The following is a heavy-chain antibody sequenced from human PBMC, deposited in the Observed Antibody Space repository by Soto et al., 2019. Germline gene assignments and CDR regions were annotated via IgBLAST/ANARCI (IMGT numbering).Heavy chain of an antibody. J-gene: IGHJ4*02. V-gene: IGHV3-9*01. CDR1: GFTFDDYA. Sequence: GGSLRLSCAASGFTFDDYAMHWVRQAPGKGLEWVSGISWNSGTIDYAASVKGRFTIPRDTAKNSLYLQMNSLRAEDTALYYCARGRGYSSSSAFDYWGQGALVTVSS. D-gene: IGHD6-6*01. CDR3: ARGRGYSSSSAFDY. CDR2: ISWNSGTI.